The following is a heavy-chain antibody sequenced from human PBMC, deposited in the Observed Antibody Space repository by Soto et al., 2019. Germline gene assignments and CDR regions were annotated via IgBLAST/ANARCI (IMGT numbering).Heavy chain of an antibody. D-gene: IGHD6-13*01. CDR1: VGTFSSYA. V-gene: IGHV1-69*13. CDR2: IIPIVGTG. CDR3: ASDYSSSLNWFDN. J-gene: IGHJ5*02. Sequence: SVKVSCKASVGTFSSYASSWVLQAPGQGLEWMGGIIPIVGTGNYAHKFQGRVTITANESTSKAYMELSSLRSEYTAVCYGASDYSSSLNWFDNWAQGTLVNV.